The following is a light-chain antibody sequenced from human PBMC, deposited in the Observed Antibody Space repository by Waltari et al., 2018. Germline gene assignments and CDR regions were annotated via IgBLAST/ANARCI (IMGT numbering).Light chain of an antibody. CDR3: QQYGSSPPYT. J-gene: IGKJ2*01. V-gene: IGKV3-20*01. Sequence: EIVLTQSPGTLSLSPGERATLSCRASQSVNSNYLAWYQQKPGQAPRLLIYGASSRATGIPARFSGSGSGTDFIFPISRLEPEDFAVYYCQQYGSSPPYTFGQGTKLEIK. CDR1: QSVNSNY. CDR2: GAS.